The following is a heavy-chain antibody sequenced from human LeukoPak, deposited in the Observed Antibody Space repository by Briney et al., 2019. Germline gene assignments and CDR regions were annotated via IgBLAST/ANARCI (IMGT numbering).Heavy chain of an antibody. CDR3: ARVTLLPTHIDY. CDR2: IYTSGST. CDR1: GGSISSGSYY. J-gene: IGHJ4*02. V-gene: IGHV4-61*02. Sequence: SQTLSLTCTVSGGSISSGSYYWSWIRQPAGKGLEWIGRIYTSGSTNYNPSLKSRVTISVDTSKKQFSLKLSSVTAADTAVYYCARVTLLPTHIDYWGQGALVTVSS. D-gene: IGHD2/OR15-2a*01.